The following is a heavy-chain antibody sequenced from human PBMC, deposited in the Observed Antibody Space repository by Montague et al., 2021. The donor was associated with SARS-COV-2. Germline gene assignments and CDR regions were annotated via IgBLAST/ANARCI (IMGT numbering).Heavy chain of an antibody. Sequence: SETLSLTCTVSGVSISSYYWTWIRQPPGKGLEWIGLIFYSGSTNYNPSFKSRVTILVDTSKNQFSLKLSSVTAADTAVYYCAKQALTRYCTSTTCFGAAFDIWGQGTMVTVSS. CDR2: IFYSGST. CDR1: GVSISSYY. D-gene: IGHD2-2*01. V-gene: IGHV4-59*08. J-gene: IGHJ3*02. CDR3: AKQALTRYCTSTTCFGAAFDI.